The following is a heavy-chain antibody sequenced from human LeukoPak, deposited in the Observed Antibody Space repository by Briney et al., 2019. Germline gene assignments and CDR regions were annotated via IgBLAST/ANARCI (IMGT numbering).Heavy chain of an antibody. CDR1: GFTFKNLH. Sequence: GGSLRLSCAASGFTFKNLHMSWVRQTPGKGLEWVSAISGSGDRTYYADSVNGRSTISRDNSKNTLFLQMNSLRAEDTAVYYCAKDESPRIAADNYWGQGTLVTVSS. J-gene: IGHJ4*02. CDR2: ISGSGDRT. V-gene: IGHV3-23*01. CDR3: AKDESPRIAADNY. D-gene: IGHD6-25*01.